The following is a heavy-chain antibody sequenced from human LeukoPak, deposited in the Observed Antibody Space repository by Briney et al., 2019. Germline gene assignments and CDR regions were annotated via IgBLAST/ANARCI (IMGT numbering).Heavy chain of an antibody. CDR1: GGSFSGYY. Sequence: SETLSLTCAVYGGSFSGYYWSWIRQPPGKGLEWIGEINHSGSTNYNPSLKSRVTISVDTSKNKFSLKLSSGTAADTAVYYCSRELRSLYRPYDSSGYYYWGQGTLVTVSS. D-gene: IGHD3-22*01. CDR3: SRELRSLYRPYDSSGYYY. J-gene: IGHJ4*02. V-gene: IGHV4-34*01. CDR2: INHSGST.